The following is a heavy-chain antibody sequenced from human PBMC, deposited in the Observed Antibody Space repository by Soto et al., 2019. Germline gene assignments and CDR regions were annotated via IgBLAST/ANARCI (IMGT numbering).Heavy chain of an antibody. J-gene: IGHJ4*02. CDR2: ISGSSGSK. CDR3: ARYAAEVTTFFDQ. V-gene: IGHV3-11*06. Sequence: PGGSLRLSCAASGFIFNEYYMSWIRQAPGKGLEWLSNISGSSGSKKYADAGKGRFTISRDNAKKSLYLEVHSLRAEDTAMYYCARYAAEVTTFFDQWGQGTLVTVSS. CDR1: GFIFNEYY. D-gene: IGHD4-17*01.